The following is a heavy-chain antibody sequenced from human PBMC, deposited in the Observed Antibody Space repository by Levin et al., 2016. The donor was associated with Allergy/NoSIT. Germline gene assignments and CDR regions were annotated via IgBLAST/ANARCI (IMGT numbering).Heavy chain of an antibody. Sequence: WVRQAPGQRLEWLGWINAGNGNTKYSQKFQGRVTITRDTSASTAYMELSSLRSEDTAVYYCARGRGLADLDYWGQGTLVTVSS. J-gene: IGHJ4*02. CDR2: INAGNGNT. V-gene: IGHV1-3*01. D-gene: IGHD2-21*01. CDR3: ARGRGLADLDY.